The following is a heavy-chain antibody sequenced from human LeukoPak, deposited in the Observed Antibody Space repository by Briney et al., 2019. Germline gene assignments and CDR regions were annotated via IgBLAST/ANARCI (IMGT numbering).Heavy chain of an antibody. Sequence: GGSLRLSCAASGLTFSSHWMHWVRQAPGKGLVWVSRITNDGSSTTYADSVKGRFTISRENAKNSLYLQMNSLRAGDTAVYYCARAPSDYYYGMDVWGQGTTVTVSS. V-gene: IGHV3-74*01. CDR2: ITNDGSST. J-gene: IGHJ6*02. CDR3: ARAPSDYYYGMDV. CDR1: GLTFSSHW.